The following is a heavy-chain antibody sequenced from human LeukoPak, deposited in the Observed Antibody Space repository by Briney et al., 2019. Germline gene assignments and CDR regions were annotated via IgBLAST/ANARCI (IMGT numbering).Heavy chain of an antibody. D-gene: IGHD2-2*01. J-gene: IGHJ5*02. CDR2: IHYSGST. V-gene: IGHV4-59*11. Sequence: SETLSLTCTVSGGSISNHYWSWVRQPPGKGLEWIGYIHYSGSTNYNPSLKSRVTISVDTSKNQFSLKLTSVTAADTAVYYCARGFGLGYCSTTSCFVPWFDPWGQGTLVTVSS. CDR1: GGSISNHY. CDR3: ARGFGLGYCSTTSCFVPWFDP.